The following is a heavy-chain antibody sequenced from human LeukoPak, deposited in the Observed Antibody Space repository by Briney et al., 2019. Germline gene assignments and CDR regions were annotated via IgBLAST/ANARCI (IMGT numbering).Heavy chain of an antibody. V-gene: IGHV3-48*01. Sequence: GGSLRLSCEASRFTFSNYGMNWVRQAPGKGLEWVSYIRPTDGTTHYTDAVEGRFTISRDNVKNSLSLQMTSLRVDDSAIYYCVRGQTSLDNWFDPWGQGTLVIVSS. CDR2: IRPTDGTT. CDR1: RFTFSNYG. CDR3: VRGQTSLDNWFDP. J-gene: IGHJ5*02.